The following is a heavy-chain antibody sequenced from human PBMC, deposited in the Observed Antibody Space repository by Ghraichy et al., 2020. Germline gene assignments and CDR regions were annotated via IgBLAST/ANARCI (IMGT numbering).Heavy chain of an antibody. D-gene: IGHD5-18*01. CDR3: ARATGGGYRSDQYYAMDV. CDR1: GLIFSSYS. J-gene: IGHJ6*02. V-gene: IGHV3-21*01. Sequence: GGSLRLSCAASGLIFSSYSMNWVRQAPGKGLEWVSSISSSSSYINYADSVKGRFTISRDNAKNSLYLQMNSLRAEDMAVYHCARATGGGYRSDQYYAMDVWGQGTTVTVSS. CDR2: ISSSSSYI.